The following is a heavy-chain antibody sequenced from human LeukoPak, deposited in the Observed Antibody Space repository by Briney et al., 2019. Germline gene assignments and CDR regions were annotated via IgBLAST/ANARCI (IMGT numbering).Heavy chain of an antibody. D-gene: IGHD6-13*01. Sequence: SETLSLTCTVSGGSISGYYWSWIRQPPGKGLEWIGYIYYSGSTNYNPSLKSRVTISVDTSKNQSSLKLSSVTAADTAVYYCARGYSRDQYDYWGQGTLVTVSS. V-gene: IGHV4-59*12. J-gene: IGHJ4*02. CDR1: GGSISGYY. CDR3: ARGYSRDQYDY. CDR2: IYYSGST.